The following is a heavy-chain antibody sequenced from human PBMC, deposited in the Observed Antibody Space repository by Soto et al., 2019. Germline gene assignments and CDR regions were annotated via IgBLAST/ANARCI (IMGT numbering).Heavy chain of an antibody. Sequence: QVQLQESGPGLVMPSQTLSLTCSVSGGSISSDGYFWTWIRQLPGMGLEWLGYIYSSGSAYYDPSLAGRLSLSLDPSVNQFSLEVYSVTAADTAVYYCARLPCSRTCCFGGGFDIWGQGTVVTVSS. CDR3: ARLPCSRTCCFGGGFDI. J-gene: IGHJ3*02. D-gene: IGHD2-2*01. CDR2: IYSSGSA. V-gene: IGHV4-31*03. CDR1: GGSISSDGYF.